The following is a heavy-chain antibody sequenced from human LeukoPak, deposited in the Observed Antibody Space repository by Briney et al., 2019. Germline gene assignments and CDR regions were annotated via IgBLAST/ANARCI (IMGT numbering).Heavy chain of an antibody. V-gene: IGHV3-7*01. Sequence: PGGPLRLSCAASGFTFSSYWMSWVRQAPGKGLEWVANIKQDGSEKYYVDSVKGRLTISRDNAKNSLYLQMNSLRAEDTAVYYCARVRDCGGDCYNYYFDYWGQGTLVTVSS. J-gene: IGHJ4*02. CDR2: IKQDGSEK. CDR3: ARVRDCGGDCYNYYFDY. D-gene: IGHD2-21*02. CDR1: GFTFSSYW.